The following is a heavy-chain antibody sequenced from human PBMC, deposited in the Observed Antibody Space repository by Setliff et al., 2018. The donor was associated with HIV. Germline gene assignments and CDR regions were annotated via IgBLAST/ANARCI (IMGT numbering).Heavy chain of an antibody. V-gene: IGHV1-18*04. CDR2: ISAYNGNI. CDR3: ARDRLTAGRYCTAARCDDAFDI. J-gene: IGHJ3*02. CDR1: GYSFTSNG. D-gene: IGHD1-26*01. Sequence: ASVKVSCKTSGYSFTSNGFTWVRQAPGQGLEWMGWISAYNGNIKYAKNFQGRITMTTDKSTSTGYMELRNLISDDTAVYYCARDRLTAGRYCTAARCDDAFDIWGQGTTVTVSS.